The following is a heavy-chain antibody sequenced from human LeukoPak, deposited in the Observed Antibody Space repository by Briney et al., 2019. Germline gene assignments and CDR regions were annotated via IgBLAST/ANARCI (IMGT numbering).Heavy chain of an antibody. Sequence: GGSLRLSCAASGFTFSDYYMSWIRQAPGKGLEWVSYIRSSGSTIYYADSVKGRFTISRDNAKNSLYLQMNSLRAEDTAVYYCARGGQLAVPDPFDSWGQGTLVTVSS. J-gene: IGHJ4*02. CDR1: GFTFSDYY. CDR3: ARGGQLAVPDPFDS. D-gene: IGHD6-19*01. CDR2: IRSSGSTI. V-gene: IGHV3-11*01.